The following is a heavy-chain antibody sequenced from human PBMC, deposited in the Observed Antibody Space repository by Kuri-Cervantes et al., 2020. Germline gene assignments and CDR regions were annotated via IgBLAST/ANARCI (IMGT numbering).Heavy chain of an antibody. V-gene: IGHV1-69*05. CDR2: IVPMFGTT. CDR3: ARGPPDIVVVPAVSWGGYMDV. J-gene: IGHJ6*03. Sequence: SVKVSCKASGGTFSRYAISWVRQAPGQGLEWMGGIVPMFGTTNKAQKFQGRVTMTRNTSISTAYMELSSLRSEDTAVYYCARGPPDIVVVPAVSWGGYMDVWGKGTTVTVSS. CDR1: GGTFSRYA. D-gene: IGHD2-2*01.